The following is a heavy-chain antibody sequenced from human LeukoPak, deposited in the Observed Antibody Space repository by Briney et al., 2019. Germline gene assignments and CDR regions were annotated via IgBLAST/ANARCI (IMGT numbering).Heavy chain of an antibody. CDR3: ARSDYGDSYY. CDR2: IYTSGST. J-gene: IGHJ4*02. D-gene: IGHD4-17*01. V-gene: IGHV4-61*02. Sequence: SQTLSLTCTVSGGSISSGGYYWSWIRQPAGKGLEWIGRIYTSGSTNYNPSLKSRVTISVDTSKNQFSLKLSSVTAADTAVYYCARSDYGDSYYWGQGTLVTVSS. CDR1: GGSISSGGYY.